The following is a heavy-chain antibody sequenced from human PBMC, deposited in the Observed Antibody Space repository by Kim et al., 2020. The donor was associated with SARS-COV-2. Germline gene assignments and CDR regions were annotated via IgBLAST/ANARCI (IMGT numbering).Heavy chain of an antibody. CDR1: GGTFSSYA. D-gene: IGHD2-2*01. V-gene: IGHV1-69*13. Sequence: SVKVSCKASGGTFSSYAISWVRQAPGQWLEWMGGIIPIFGTANYAQKFQGRVTITADESTSTAYMELSSLRSEDTAVYYCARGINIVVVPAATVPTYYYGMDVWGQGTTFTGSS. J-gene: IGHJ6*02. CDR2: IIPIFGTA. CDR3: ARGINIVVVPAATVPTYYYGMDV.